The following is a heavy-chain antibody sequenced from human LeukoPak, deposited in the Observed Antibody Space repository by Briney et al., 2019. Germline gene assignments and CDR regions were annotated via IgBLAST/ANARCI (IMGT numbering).Heavy chain of an antibody. CDR1: GFTFSSYG. Sequence: PGGSLRLSCAASGFTFSSYGMHWVRQAPGKGLEWVAVISYDGSNKYYADSVKGRFTISRDNSKNTLYLQMNSLRAEDTAVYYCAKDRSGSFDYWGQGTQVTVSS. CDR2: ISYDGSNK. V-gene: IGHV3-30*18. D-gene: IGHD3-3*01. J-gene: IGHJ4*02. CDR3: AKDRSGSFDY.